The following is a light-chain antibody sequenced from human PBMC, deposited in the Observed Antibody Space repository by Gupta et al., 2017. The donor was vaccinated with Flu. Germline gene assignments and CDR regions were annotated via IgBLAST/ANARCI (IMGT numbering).Light chain of an antibody. Sequence: DVAMTHSPLPRPVPLGQSASIPCRPSQGLVYSDGYTYLHWFQQRPGQSPRRLIYLVTKRDYGVPDRLSGSGSGTDFTLKISRVEAEDVGVYFCMQCAHWPWAFGQGTKLEIK. CDR1: QGLVYSDGYTY. CDR3: MQCAHWPWA. J-gene: IGKJ1*01. V-gene: IGKV2-30*01. CDR2: LVT.